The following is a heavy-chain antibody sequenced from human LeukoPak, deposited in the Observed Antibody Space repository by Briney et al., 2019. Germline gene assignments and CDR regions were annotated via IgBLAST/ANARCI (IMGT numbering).Heavy chain of an antibody. CDR1: GGSISSYY. D-gene: IGHD3-3*01. CDR3: ARVALITIHENDAFDI. Sequence: PSETLSLTCTVSGGSISSYYWSWIRQPPGKGLEWIGYIYYSGSTNYNPSLKSRVTISVDTSKNQFSLKLSSVTAADTAVYYRARVALITIHENDAFDIWGQGTVVTVSS. V-gene: IGHV4-59*08. J-gene: IGHJ3*02. CDR2: IYYSGST.